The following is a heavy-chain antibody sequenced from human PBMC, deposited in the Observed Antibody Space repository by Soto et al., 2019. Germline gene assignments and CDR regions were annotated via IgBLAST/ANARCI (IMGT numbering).Heavy chain of an antibody. V-gene: IGHV4-31*03. J-gene: IGHJ4*02. Sequence: PSETLSLTCTVSGGSISSGGYYWSWIRQHPGKGLEWIGYIDYSGSTYYNPSRKSRVTISVDTSKNQFSLKRSSVAAADTAVYYCAGPGYSYGPNPLLYWGQGTLVTVSP. D-gene: IGHD5-18*01. CDR1: GGSISSGGYY. CDR2: IDYSGST. CDR3: AGPGYSYGPNPLLY.